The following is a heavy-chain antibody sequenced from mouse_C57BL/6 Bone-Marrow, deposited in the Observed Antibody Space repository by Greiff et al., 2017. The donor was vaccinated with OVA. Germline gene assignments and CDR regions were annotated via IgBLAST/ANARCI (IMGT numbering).Heavy chain of an antibody. CDR3: TRLEAHYYAMGY. Sequence: QVQLKQSGAELVRPGASVTLSCKASGYTFTDYEMHWVKQTPVHGLEWIGAIDPETGGTAYNQKFKGKAILTADKSSSTAYMELRSLTSEDSAVYYCTRLEAHYYAMGYWGQGTSVTVSS. J-gene: IGHJ4*01. CDR1: GYTFTDYE. V-gene: IGHV1-15*01. D-gene: IGHD3-2*02. CDR2: IDPETGGT.